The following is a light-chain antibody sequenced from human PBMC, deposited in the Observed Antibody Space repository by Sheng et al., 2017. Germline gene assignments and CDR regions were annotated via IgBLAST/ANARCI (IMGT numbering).Light chain of an antibody. CDR2: NTH. Sequence: QTVVTQEPSFSVSPGGTVTLTCGLNSASLSTTYYASWYQVAPGQAPRTLIYNTHTRSSGVPDRFSGSILGNKAALTITGAQADDESDYYCALYMGAGSWVFGGGTKLTVL. V-gene: IGLV8-61*01. J-gene: IGLJ3*02. CDR3: ALYMGAGSWV. CDR1: SASLSTTYY.